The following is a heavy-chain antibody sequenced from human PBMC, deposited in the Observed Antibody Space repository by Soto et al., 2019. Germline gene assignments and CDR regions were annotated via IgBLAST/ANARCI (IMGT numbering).Heavy chain of an antibody. CDR1: GYTFTSYD. J-gene: IGHJ6*02. Sequence: ASVKVSCKASGYTFTSYDINWVRQATVQGLEWMGWMNPNSGKTGYAQKFQGRVTMTRNTSISTAYMEMSSLRSEDTAVYYCARGGWLQLGYYYGMDVWGQGTTVTVSS. V-gene: IGHV1-8*01. CDR3: ARGGWLQLGYYYGMDV. D-gene: IGHD5-12*01. CDR2: MNPNSGKT.